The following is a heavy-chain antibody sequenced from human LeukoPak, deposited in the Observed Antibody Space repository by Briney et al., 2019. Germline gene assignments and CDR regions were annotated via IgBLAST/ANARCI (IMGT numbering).Heavy chain of an antibody. CDR3: ARESYSSSYLFDF. Sequence: SETLSLTCTVSGGSISSGGYYWSWIRQHPGKGLEWIGYIYYSGSTYYNPSLKSRVTISVDTSKNQFSLKLSSVTAADTAVYYCARESYSSSYLFDFWGQGTLVTVSS. CDR1: GGSISSGGYY. CDR2: IYYSGST. V-gene: IGHV4-31*03. J-gene: IGHJ4*02. D-gene: IGHD6-6*01.